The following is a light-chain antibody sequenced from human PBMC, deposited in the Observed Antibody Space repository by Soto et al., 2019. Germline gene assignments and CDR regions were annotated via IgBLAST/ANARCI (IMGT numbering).Light chain of an antibody. CDR3: SSYTSSITYV. CDR1: SSDVGGYNY. CDR2: EAT. Sequence: QSALTQPASVSGFPGKQITIPCTGTSSDVGGYNYVSWYQQHPGKAPKLMIYEATNRPSGVSNRFSGSKSGNTASLTISGLQADDEADYYCSSYTSSITYVFATGTKLTVL. J-gene: IGLJ1*01. V-gene: IGLV2-14*01.